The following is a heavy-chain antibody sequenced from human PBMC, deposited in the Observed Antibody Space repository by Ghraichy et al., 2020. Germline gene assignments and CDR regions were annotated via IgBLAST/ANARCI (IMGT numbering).Heavy chain of an antibody. CDR2: INSDGSST. CDR1: GFTFSNYW. Sequence: GGSLRLYCVASGFTFSNYWMHWVRQAPGKGLVWVSRINSDGSSTSYADSVKGRFTISRDNAKNTLYLQMNSLRAEDTAVYYCARDRLRASIAAAGSLNWFDPWGQGTLVTVSS. J-gene: IGHJ5*02. V-gene: IGHV3-74*01. CDR3: ARDRLRASIAAAGSLNWFDP. D-gene: IGHD6-13*01.